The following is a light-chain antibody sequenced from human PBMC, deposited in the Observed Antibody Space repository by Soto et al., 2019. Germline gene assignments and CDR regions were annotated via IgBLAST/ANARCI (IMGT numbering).Light chain of an antibody. CDR3: CSYAGIITWV. CDR2: EVT. J-gene: IGLJ3*02. CDR1: SNDIGGHNH. V-gene: IGLV2-23*02. Sequence: QSALTQPASVSGSPGQSITISCAGTSNDIGGHNHVSWYQQHPGNSPKLIIYEVTGRPSGVSNRFSASKSGTTASLTISGLQAEDEADYYCCSYAGIITWVCGGGTKPTVL.